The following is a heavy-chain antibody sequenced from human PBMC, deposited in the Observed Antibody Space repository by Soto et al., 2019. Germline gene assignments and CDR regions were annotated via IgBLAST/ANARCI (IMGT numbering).Heavy chain of an antibody. CDR1: GFTFSSYS. Sequence: EVQLVESGGGLVQPGGSLRLSCAASGFTFSSYSMNWVRQAPGKGLEWVSSISTSSSYIYYADSVKGRFTISRDNAKNSLYLQMNSLRAEDTAVYYCARAQDYYGSESYIYWCQGTLVTVSS. V-gene: IGHV3-21*01. CDR3: ARAQDYYGSESYIY. CDR2: ISTSSSYI. D-gene: IGHD3-10*01. J-gene: IGHJ4*02.